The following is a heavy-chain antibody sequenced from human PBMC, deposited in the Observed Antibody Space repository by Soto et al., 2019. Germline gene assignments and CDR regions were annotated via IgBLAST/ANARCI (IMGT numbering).Heavy chain of an antibody. CDR3: ARATSSPRHYYFGMDV. V-gene: IGHV3-7*01. D-gene: IGHD6-6*01. CDR1: RFTFNDYW. Sequence: GSLRLSCEASRFTFNDYWMSGVRQAPGKGLEWVATIKQDGSERYSADSVKGRFTISRDNAKNSLYLLLNSLRPEDTALYYCARATSSPRHYYFGMDVWGQGTAVTVSS. CDR2: IKQDGSER. J-gene: IGHJ6*02.